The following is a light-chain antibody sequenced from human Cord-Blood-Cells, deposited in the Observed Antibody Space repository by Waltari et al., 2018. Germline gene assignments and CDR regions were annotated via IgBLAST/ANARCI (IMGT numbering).Light chain of an antibody. CDR3: CSYAGSYPYV. CDR1: SSDVGGYNY. Sequence: QSALTQPRSVSGSPEQSVTISCTGTSSDVGGYNYVSWYQQHPGKAPKLMFYDVSKRPSGFPDRFSGSKSGNTASLTISGLQAEDEADYYCCSYAGSYPYVFGTGTKVTVL. J-gene: IGLJ1*01. CDR2: DVS. V-gene: IGLV2-11*01.